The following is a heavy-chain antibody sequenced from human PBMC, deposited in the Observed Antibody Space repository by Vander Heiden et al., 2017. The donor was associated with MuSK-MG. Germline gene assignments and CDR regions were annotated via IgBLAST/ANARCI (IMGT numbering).Heavy chain of an antibody. CDR2: IYYSGST. V-gene: IGHV4-39*01. CDR1: GDSITSSSYY. D-gene: IGHD5-12*01. CDR3: ARHLRWLQSPSDY. Sequence: QLQLQESGPGLVKPSETLFLTCTVSGDSITSSSYYWGWFRQPPGKGLEWIGTIYYSGSTNYNSPLKSRVTISVETSRKQFSLRMSSVTATDTAVYYCARHLRWLQSPSDYWGQGTLVTVSS. J-gene: IGHJ4*02.